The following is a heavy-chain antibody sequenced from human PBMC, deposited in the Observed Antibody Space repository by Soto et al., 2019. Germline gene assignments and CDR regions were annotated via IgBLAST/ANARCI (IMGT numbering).Heavy chain of an antibody. J-gene: IGHJ4*02. CDR3: ARSVSFIAPRPDY. CDR2: INPNNGDT. V-gene: IGHV1-2*02. CDR1: GGTFSSYA. D-gene: IGHD6-6*01. Sequence: ASVKVSCKASGGTFSSYAISWVRQAPGQGLECMGWINPNNGDTNYAQKFQGRVTMTRDTSISTAYMEVSRLRSDDTAVYSCARSVSFIAPRPDYWGQGTLVTVSS.